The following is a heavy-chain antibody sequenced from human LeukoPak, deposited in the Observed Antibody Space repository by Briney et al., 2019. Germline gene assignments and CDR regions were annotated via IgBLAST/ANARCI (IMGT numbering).Heavy chain of an antibody. CDR1: GFTFSASY. CDR3: ARDPRTVRI. D-gene: IGHD1-1*01. V-gene: IGHV3-11*06. Sequence: GGSLRLSCVASGFTFSASYMTWVRQPPGKGLEWLSYISGNSGDTNYADSVKGRFTVSRDNAKNSLYLQMNSLRVEDTAVYYCARDPRTVRIWGQGTLVTVSS. J-gene: IGHJ4*02. CDR2: ISGNSGDT.